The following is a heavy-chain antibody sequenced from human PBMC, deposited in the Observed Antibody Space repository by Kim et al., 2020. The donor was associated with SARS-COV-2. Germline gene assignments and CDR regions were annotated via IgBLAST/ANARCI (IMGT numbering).Heavy chain of an antibody. J-gene: IGHJ4*02. CDR1: GGSFSGYY. V-gene: IGHV4-34*01. Sequence: SETLSLTCAVYGGSFSGYYWSWIRQPPGKGLEWIGEINHSGSTNYNPSLKSRVTISVDTSKNQFSLKLSSVTAADTAVYYCARGSDSSGYYYDYWGQGTLVTVSS. CDR3: ARGSDSSGYYYDY. CDR2: INHSGST. D-gene: IGHD3-22*01.